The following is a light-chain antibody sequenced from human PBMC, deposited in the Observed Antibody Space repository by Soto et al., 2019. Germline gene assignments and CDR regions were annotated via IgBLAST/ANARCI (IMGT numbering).Light chain of an antibody. J-gene: IGKJ4*01. Sequence: EKVMTQSPATLSVSPGERATLSCRASQNVKTRLAWYQQKPCQAPRLLIFAAFTRATGIPARFSGSASGTDFTLTISSLQSEESAVYYCQQYDECVLTVGGGTKVDIK. CDR1: QNVKTR. CDR3: QQYDECVLT. V-gene: IGKV3-15*01. CDR2: AAF.